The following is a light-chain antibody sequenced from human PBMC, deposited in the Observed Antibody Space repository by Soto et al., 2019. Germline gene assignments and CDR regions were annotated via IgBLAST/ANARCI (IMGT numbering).Light chain of an antibody. CDR1: SSSFNMNT. CDR3: ATWDDSLNGLV. J-gene: IGLJ3*02. CDR2: SNN. Sequence: QSVLTQPPSASGTPGQRVTISCSGGSSSFNMNTVTWYQQLPGAAPKLLIYSNNQRPSGTPDRFSASKSGTSASLAIGGLQPEDYGTYHCATWDDSLNGLVFGGGTQLTVL. V-gene: IGLV1-44*01.